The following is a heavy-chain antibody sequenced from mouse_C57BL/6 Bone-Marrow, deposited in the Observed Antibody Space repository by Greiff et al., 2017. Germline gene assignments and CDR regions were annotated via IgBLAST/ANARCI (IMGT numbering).Heavy chain of an antibody. D-gene: IGHD1-1*01. CDR3: ARLDYGSSHPYYFDY. Sequence: QVQLQQSGAELVRPGTSVKMSCKASGYTFTNYWIGWAKQRPGHGLEWIGDIYPGGGYTNYNEKFKGKVTLTADKSSSTAYMQFSSLTSEDSTINYCARLDYGSSHPYYFDYWGQGTTLTVSS. CDR1: GYTFTNYW. V-gene: IGHV1-63*01. J-gene: IGHJ2*01. CDR2: IYPGGGYT.